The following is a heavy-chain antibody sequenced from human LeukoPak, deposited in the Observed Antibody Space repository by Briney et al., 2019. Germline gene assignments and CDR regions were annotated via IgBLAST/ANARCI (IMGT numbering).Heavy chain of an antibody. CDR1: GGSISSSSYY. D-gene: IGHD4-17*01. CDR3: ARARGPTVTTPSRRPMYWFDP. J-gene: IGHJ5*02. V-gene: IGHV4-39*07. Sequence: PSETLSLTCTVSGGSISSSSYYWGWIRQPPGKGLEWIGSIYYSGSTYYNPSLKSRVTISVDTSKNQFSLKLSSVTAADTAVYYCARARGPTVTTPSRRPMYWFDPWGQGTLVTVSS. CDR2: IYYSGST.